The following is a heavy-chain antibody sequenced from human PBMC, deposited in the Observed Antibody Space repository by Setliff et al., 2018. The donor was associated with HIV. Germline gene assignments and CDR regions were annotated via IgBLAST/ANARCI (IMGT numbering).Heavy chain of an antibody. CDR2: IYYSGST. Sequence: SETLSLTCTVSGGSVSNSAYYWGWIRQPTGKGLEWIGTIYYSGSTQYSPSFKSRVTISIDTSKNEFSLKLLSVTAADTAVYYCARMESTRPPRGLDYWGQGTLVTVSS. CDR1: GGSVSNSAYY. V-gene: IGHV4-39*01. CDR3: ARMESTRPPRGLDY. D-gene: IGHD6-6*01. J-gene: IGHJ4*02.